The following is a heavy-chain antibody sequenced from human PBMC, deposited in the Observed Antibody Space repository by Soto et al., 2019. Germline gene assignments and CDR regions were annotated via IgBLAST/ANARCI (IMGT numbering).Heavy chain of an antibody. CDR2: IYYSGST. CDR1: GGSISSSSYY. Sequence: SETLSLTCTVSGGSISSSSYYWGWIRQPPGKGLEWIGSIYYSGSTYYNPSLKSRVTISVDTSKNQFSLKLSSVTAADTAVYYCARQKSTVLRFLEWLPTTPFDYWGQGTLVTVSS. CDR3: ARQKSTVLRFLEWLPTTPFDY. J-gene: IGHJ4*02. D-gene: IGHD3-3*01. V-gene: IGHV4-39*01.